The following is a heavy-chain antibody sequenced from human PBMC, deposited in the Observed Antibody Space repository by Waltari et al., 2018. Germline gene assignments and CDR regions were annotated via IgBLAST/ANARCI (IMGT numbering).Heavy chain of an antibody. V-gene: IGHV3-9*02. CDR3: IKETNPGGVDV. CDR2: IYWNIDRI. Sequence: EMQLVESGGDLVQPGRSLRLSCAASGFTPHDYAMHWVRQAPGRGRVWVSGIYWNIDRIDYGDSVKGRFTISRDNAKNSLYLQMNSLRPEDTAFYYCIKETNPGGVDVWGQGTTVTVTS. CDR1: GFTPHDYA. J-gene: IGHJ6*02.